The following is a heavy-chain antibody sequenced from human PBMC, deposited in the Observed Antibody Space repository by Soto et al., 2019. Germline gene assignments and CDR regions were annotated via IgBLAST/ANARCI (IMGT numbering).Heavy chain of an antibody. CDR1: GFTFSSYT. J-gene: IGHJ4*02. V-gene: IGHV3-30-3*01. CDR3: AREVIVGAYFDC. D-gene: IGHD1-26*01. Sequence: GGSLRLSCAASGFTFSSYTIHWVRQAPGKGLEWVAVISFDGTNKFYADSVKGRFTISRDNSKNTLHLQMNSLRPEDTAVYYCAREVIVGAYFDCWGQGTLVTVSS. CDR2: ISFDGTNK.